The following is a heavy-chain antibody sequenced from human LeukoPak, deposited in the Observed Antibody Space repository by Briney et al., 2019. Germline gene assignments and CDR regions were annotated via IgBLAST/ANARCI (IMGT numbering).Heavy chain of an antibody. CDR2: ISSTSGTI. Sequence: GGSLRLSCAASGFSFSSYNMNWVRQAPGKGLEWVSSISSTSGTIYYADSVKGRFTISRDNAKNSLYLQMNSLRDEDTAVYHCERNWTMDVWGQGPRLTVSS. V-gene: IGHV3-48*02. D-gene: IGHD3/OR15-3a*01. CDR1: GFSFSSYN. CDR3: ERNWTMDV. J-gene: IGHJ6*02.